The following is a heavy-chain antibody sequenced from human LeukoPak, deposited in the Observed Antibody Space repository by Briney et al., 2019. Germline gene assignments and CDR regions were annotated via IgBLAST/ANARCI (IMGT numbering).Heavy chain of an antibody. CDR1: GGSIRSYY. CDR3: ARGATHPADFDY. CDR2: IYYSGST. D-gene: IGHD1-26*01. J-gene: IGHJ4*02. Sequence: SETLSLTCTVSGGSIRSYYWSWIRQPPGKGLEWIGYIYYSGSTNYNPSLKSRVTISVDTSKNQFSLKLSSVTAADTAVYYCARGATHPADFDYWGQGTLVTVSS. V-gene: IGHV4-59*01.